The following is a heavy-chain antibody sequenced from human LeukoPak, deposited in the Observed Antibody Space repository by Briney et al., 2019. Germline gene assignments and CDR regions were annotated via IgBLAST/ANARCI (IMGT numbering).Heavy chain of an antibody. J-gene: IGHJ4*02. CDR2: IYYSGST. V-gene: IGHV4-30-4*07. Sequence: SETLSLTCAVSGGSISSGGYSWSWIRQPPGKGLEWIGYIYYSGSTYYNPSLKSRVTISVDTSKNQFSLRLTSLTAADTAVYYCARQAIGFGEFHFDYWGQGTLVTVSS. CDR3: ARQAIGFGEFHFDY. CDR1: GGSISSGGYS. D-gene: IGHD3-10*01.